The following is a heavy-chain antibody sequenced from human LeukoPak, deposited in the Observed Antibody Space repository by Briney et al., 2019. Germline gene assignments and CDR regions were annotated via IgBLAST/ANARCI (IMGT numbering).Heavy chain of an antibody. CDR1: GFFFTGYW. D-gene: IGHD3-9*01. V-gene: IGHV5-51*01. CDR2: IYPDDSDT. J-gene: IGHJ4*02. CDR3: ARLAGNYIDY. Sequence: GESLKISCKTPGFFFTGYWIGWVRQMPGKGMEWMGMIYPDDSDTRYSPSFQGQVTVSADKSISTAYLQWSSLKASDTAMYYCARLAGNYIDYWGQGTLVTVSS.